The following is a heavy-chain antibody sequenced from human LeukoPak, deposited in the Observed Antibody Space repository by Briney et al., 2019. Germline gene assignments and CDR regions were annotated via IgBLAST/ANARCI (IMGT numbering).Heavy chain of an antibody. CDR3: ARGGIAVSTFDY. J-gene: IGHJ4*02. CDR1: GFTVSSNY. V-gene: IGHV3-53*01. CDR2: IYSGGST. Sequence: RGGSLRLSCAASGFTVSSNYISWVRQAPGKGLEWVSVIYSGGSTYYADSVKGRFTISRDNSKNTLYLQMNSLRAEDTAVYYCARGGIAVSTFDYWGQGTLVTVSS. D-gene: IGHD6-19*01.